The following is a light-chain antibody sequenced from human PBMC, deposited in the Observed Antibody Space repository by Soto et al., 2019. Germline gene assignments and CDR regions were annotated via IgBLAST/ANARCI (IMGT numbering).Light chain of an antibody. Sequence: DTTMTQSPSTLSGSVGDRVTIPCRASQTISSWLAWYQQKPGKAPKLLIYKASTLESGVPSRFSGSGSGTEFTLTISSLQPDDFATYYCQQYNSYPWTFGQGTKVDIK. V-gene: IGKV1-5*03. J-gene: IGKJ1*01. CDR1: QTISSW. CDR2: KAS. CDR3: QQYNSYPWT.